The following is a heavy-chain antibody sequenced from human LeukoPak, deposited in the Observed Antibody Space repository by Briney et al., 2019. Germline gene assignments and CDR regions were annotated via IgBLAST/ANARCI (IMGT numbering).Heavy chain of an antibody. Sequence: GRSLRLSCAASGFTFTSYAIHWVRQGPGKGLEWVAAISYDGNNKYYADSVKGRFTISRDNSKNTLYLQMNSLRVEDTAVYYCARDPYDSSGYPMGYWGQGTLVTVSS. CDR1: GFTFTSYA. D-gene: IGHD3-22*01. CDR3: ARDPYDSSGYPMGY. V-gene: IGHV3-30-3*01. J-gene: IGHJ4*02. CDR2: ISYDGNNK.